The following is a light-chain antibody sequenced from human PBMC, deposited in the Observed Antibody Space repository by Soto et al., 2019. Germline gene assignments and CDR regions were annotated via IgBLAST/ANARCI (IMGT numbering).Light chain of an antibody. CDR3: TSYTNRDTYV. Sequence: QSVLTQPASVSGSPGQSITISCTGTSSDVGGYNYVAWYQQHPGKAPKLLIYNVSNRPSGVSNRFSGSKSGSTASLTISGLQAEDEADSYCTSYTNRDTYVFGTGTKVTVL. CDR2: NVS. J-gene: IGLJ1*01. CDR1: SSDVGGYNY. V-gene: IGLV2-14*01.